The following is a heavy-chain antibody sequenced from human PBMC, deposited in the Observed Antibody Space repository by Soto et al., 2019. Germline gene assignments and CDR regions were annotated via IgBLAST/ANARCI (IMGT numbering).Heavy chain of an antibody. CDR2: TYYRSKWYN. J-gene: IGHJ4*02. CDR1: GDSVSSNSAA. CDR3: AREIFYDFWSNYYFDY. V-gene: IGHV6-1*01. D-gene: IGHD3-3*01. Sequence: PSQTLSLTCAISGDSVSSNSAAWNWIRQSPSRGLEWLGRTYYRSKWYNDYAVSVKSRITINPGTSKNQFSLQLNSVTPEDTAVYYCAREIFYDFWSNYYFDYWGQGTLVTVSS.